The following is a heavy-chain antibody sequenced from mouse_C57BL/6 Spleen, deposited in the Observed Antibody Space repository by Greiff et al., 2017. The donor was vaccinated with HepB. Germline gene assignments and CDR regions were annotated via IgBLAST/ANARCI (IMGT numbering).Heavy chain of an antibody. J-gene: IGHJ3*01. CDR3: AREAAQATRFAY. Sequence: DVMLVESGGGLVKPGGSLKLSCAASGFTFSDYGMHWVRQAPEKGLEWVAYISSGSSTIYYADTVKGRFTISRDNAKNTLFLQMTSLRSEDTAMYYCAREAAQATRFAYWGQGTLVTVSA. D-gene: IGHD3-2*02. CDR1: GFTFSDYG. CDR2: ISSGSSTI. V-gene: IGHV5-17*01.